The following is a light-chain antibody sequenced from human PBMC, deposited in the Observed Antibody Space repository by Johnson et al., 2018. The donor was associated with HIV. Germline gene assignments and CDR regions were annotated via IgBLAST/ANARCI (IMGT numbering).Light chain of an antibody. Sequence: QSVLTQPPSVSAAAGQKVTISCSGSSSNIGNNYVFWYQQFPVTAPKLLIYETNKRPSGIPDRFSGSKSGTSATLGITGLQTGDEADDYCGTWEGNLCVVNVFGTGAKFTVL. CDR3: GTWEGNLCVVNV. V-gene: IGLV1-51*02. CDR1: SSNIGNNY. J-gene: IGLJ1*01. CDR2: ETN.